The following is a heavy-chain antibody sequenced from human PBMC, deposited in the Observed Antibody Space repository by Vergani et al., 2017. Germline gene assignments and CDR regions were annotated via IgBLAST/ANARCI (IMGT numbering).Heavy chain of an antibody. CDR1: EFTFSNYA. J-gene: IGHJ4*02. CDR3: ATAGAAYCRGASCYDFFEY. CDR2: ISGSGVSA. V-gene: IGHV3-23*04. Sequence: EVQLVESGGGLVQPGGSLRLTCAASEFTFSNYAMNWVRQAPGKGLEWVSGISGSGVSAYYTDSVKGRFTISRDNSKNTLYLQMNRLRPEDTAVYYCATAGAAYCRGASCYDFFEYWGQGTLVTVAS. D-gene: IGHD2-15*01.